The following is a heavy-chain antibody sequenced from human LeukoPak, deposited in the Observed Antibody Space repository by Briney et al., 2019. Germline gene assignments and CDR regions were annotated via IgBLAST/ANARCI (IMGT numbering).Heavy chain of an antibody. CDR3: ARDSMGGYGDYIDY. J-gene: IGHJ4*02. D-gene: IGHD4-17*01. Sequence: GASVKVSCKASGYTFTSYAMNWVRQAPGQGLEWMGWISPYTGDTKYAQKVQGRVTMTTDTSTSTAYMELRSLRSDDTAVYYCARDSMGGYGDYIDYWGQGTLVTVSS. CDR2: ISPYTGDT. CDR1: GYTFTSYA. V-gene: IGHV1-18*01.